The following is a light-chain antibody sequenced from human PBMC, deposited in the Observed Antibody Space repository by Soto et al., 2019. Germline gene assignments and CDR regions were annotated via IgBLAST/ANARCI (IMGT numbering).Light chain of an antibody. J-gene: IGKJ2*01. CDR3: QQYNNWPLYP. CDR1: QSVSSN. V-gene: IGKV3-15*01. Sequence: EIVMTQSPATLSVSPGERATLSCRASQSVSSNFAWYQQKPGQAPRLLIYGASTRATGIPARFSGSGSGTEFTLNIGSLQSEDFAVYYCQQYNNWPLYPLGQGTKLEIK. CDR2: GAS.